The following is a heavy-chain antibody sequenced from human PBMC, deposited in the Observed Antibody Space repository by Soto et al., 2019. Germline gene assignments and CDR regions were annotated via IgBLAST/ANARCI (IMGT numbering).Heavy chain of an antibody. V-gene: IGHV4-4*02. Sequence: SETLSLTCAVSGGSISNSNWWSWVRQPPGKGLEWIGNIYHSGSTNYNPSLKSRVTISIDKSNNQFSLKLSSVTAADTSVEDWARVGQNYGYCDCDYWGQGTRV. CDR3: ARVGQNYGYCDCDY. J-gene: IGHJ4*02. D-gene: IGHD5-18*01. CDR1: GGSISNSNW. CDR2: IYHSGST.